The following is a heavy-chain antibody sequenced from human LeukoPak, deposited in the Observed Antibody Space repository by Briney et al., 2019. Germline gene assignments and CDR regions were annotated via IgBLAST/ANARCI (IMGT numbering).Heavy chain of an antibody. CDR1: GFTFTNHW. CDR3: ARAISHSNYGVDV. J-gene: IGHJ6*02. CDR2: INSDGSST. V-gene: IGHV3-74*01. D-gene: IGHD6-13*01. Sequence: GGSLRLSCAASGFTFTNHWMHWVCQAPGKGLVWVSRINSDGSSTSFADSVKGRFTISRDNAKNTLYLQMNSLRAEDTAVYYCARAISHSNYGVDVWGQGTTVTVSS.